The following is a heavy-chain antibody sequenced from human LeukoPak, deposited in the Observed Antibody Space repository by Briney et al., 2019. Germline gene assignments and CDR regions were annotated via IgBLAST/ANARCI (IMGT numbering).Heavy chain of an antibody. CDR1: GYTFTSYD. V-gene: IGHV1-8*01. J-gene: IGHJ4*02. CDR2: MSPNSGNT. Sequence: ASVKVSCKASGYTFTSYDINWVRQATGQGLEWMGWMSPNSGNTGYAQKFQGRVTMTRNTSISTAYMELSSLRSEDTAVYYCATHRGNYYDSSGYYDHGDYWGQGTLVTVSS. CDR3: ATHRGNYYDSSGYYDHGDY. D-gene: IGHD3-22*01.